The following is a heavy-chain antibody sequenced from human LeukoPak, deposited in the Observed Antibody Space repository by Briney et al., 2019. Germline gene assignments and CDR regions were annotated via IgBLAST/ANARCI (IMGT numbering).Heavy chain of an antibody. V-gene: IGHV4-4*09. D-gene: IGHD2-2*01. Sequence: SETLSLTCSVSGVSISIYQWYWIRQPPGQGLEWIGYTQSSGSTEYNPSLKSRVTISKDTSKNQFSLRLSSVTAADTALYYCATNAGPAPHDAFDIWGQGTMVTVSS. CDR1: GVSISIYQ. J-gene: IGHJ3*02. CDR3: ATNAGPAPHDAFDI. CDR2: TQSSGST.